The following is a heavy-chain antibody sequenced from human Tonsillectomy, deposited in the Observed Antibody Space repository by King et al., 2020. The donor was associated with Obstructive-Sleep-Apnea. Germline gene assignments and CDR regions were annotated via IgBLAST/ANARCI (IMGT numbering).Heavy chain of an antibody. V-gene: IGHV4-34*01. J-gene: IGHJ4*02. CDR1: GGSFSDYY. Sequence: VQLQQWGAGLLKPSETLSLTCAVYGGSFSDYYWGWIRQPPGKGLEWIGEINHSGSTNYNPSLKSRVIISVETSKNQFSLKLNPVTAADTAVYYCARGWSPDYWDQGTLVTVSS. D-gene: IGHD2-15*01. CDR2: INHSGST. CDR3: ARGWSPDY.